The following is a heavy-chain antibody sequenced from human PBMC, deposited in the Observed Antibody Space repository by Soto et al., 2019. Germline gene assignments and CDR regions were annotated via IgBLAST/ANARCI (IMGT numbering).Heavy chain of an antibody. V-gene: IGHV1-69*01. D-gene: IGHD2-21*01. CDR3: ARGGDCYNCGAVY. Sequence: QVQLVQSGAEVKEPGSSVKVSCKASGGGNLRDYRTTWVRRAPGQGLEWMGGIIPKLGSANYAQNFQGRVTFTADESTNTVYMELRSLRSDGTAVYYCARGGDCYNCGAVYGGQGTPVTVSS. J-gene: IGHJ4*02. CDR2: IIPKLGSA. CDR1: GGGNLRDYR.